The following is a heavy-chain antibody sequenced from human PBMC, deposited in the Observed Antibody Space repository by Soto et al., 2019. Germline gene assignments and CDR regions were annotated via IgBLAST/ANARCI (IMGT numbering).Heavy chain of an antibody. V-gene: IGHV1-69*13. D-gene: IGHD4-17*01. CDR2: IIPIFGTA. CDR3: AGSGRPSEYGDYRNYFDY. J-gene: IGHJ4*02. Sequence: SVKVSCKASGGTFSSYAISWVRQAPGQGLEWMGGIIPIFGTANYAQKFQGRVTITADESTSTAYMELSSLRSEDTAVYYCAGSGRPSEYGDYRNYFDYWGQVTLVTVSS. CDR1: GGTFSSYA.